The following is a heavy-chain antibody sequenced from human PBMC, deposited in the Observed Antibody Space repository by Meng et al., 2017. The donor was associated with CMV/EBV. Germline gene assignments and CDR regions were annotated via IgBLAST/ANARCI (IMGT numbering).Heavy chain of an antibody. J-gene: IGHJ4*02. Sequence: ASVKVSCKASGYTFTSYGISWVRQAPGQGLEWMRWISAYNGNTNYAQKLQGRVTMTTDTSTSTAYMELRSLRSDDTAVYYCARDDLKYSGSYSTDYWGQGTLVTVSS. CDR3: ARDDLKYSGSYSTDY. CDR1: GYTFTSYG. CDR2: ISAYNGNT. V-gene: IGHV1-18*01. D-gene: IGHD1-26*01.